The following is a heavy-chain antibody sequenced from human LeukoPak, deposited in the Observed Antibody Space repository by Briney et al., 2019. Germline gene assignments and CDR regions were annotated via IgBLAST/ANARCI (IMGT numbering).Heavy chain of an antibody. CDR1: GYSFTSYW. V-gene: IGHV5-51*01. CDR2: IYPGDSDT. J-gene: IGHJ4*02. CDR3: ARFLRPYYDILTGYSSPFDY. Sequence: GESLKISCKGSGYSFTSYWIGWVRQMPGKGLEWMGTIYPGDSDTRYSPSFQGQVTISADKSISTAYLQWSSLKASDTAMYYCARFLRPYYDILTGYSSPFDYWGQGTLVTVSS. D-gene: IGHD3-9*01.